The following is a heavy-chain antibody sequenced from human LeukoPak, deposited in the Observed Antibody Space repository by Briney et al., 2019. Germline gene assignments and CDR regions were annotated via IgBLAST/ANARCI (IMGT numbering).Heavy chain of an antibody. D-gene: IGHD6-19*01. CDR2: IYPGEFET. J-gene: IGHJ4*02. CDR3: ARLIGSGWYDY. CDR1: GYSFTSHW. V-gene: IGHV5-51*01. Sequence: GESLKISCKASGYSFTSHWIGWVRQMSGKGLEWMGIIYPGEFETRYSPSFQGQVTISADKSISTAYLQWSSLKASDTATYYCARLIGSGWYDYWGQGTLVTVSS.